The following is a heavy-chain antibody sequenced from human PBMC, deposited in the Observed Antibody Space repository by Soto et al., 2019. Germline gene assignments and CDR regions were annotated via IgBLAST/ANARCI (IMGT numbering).Heavy chain of an antibody. Sequence: PSETLSLTCTVSGGSISSDYWSWIRQPPGKGLEWIGYIYYGGSTHSNPSLKSRVIISLDTSKNQFSLKLSSVTAADTAVYYCARDSPPVDYWGQGTLVTVSS. CDR2: IYYGGST. J-gene: IGHJ4*02. CDR1: GGSISSDY. CDR3: ARDSPPVDY. V-gene: IGHV4-59*12.